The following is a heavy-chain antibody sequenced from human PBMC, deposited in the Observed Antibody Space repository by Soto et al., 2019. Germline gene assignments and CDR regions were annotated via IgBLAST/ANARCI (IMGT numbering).Heavy chain of an antibody. D-gene: IGHD3-22*01. CDR3: ARAVRYYYDSSGYYYFDY. Sequence: ASVKVSCKASGGTFSSYAISWVRQAPGQGLEWMGGIIPIFGTANYAQKFQGRVTITADESTSTAYMELSSLRSEDTAVYYCARAVRYYYDSSGYYYFDYWGQGTLVTVSS. J-gene: IGHJ4*02. CDR1: GGTFSSYA. CDR2: IIPIFGTA. V-gene: IGHV1-69*13.